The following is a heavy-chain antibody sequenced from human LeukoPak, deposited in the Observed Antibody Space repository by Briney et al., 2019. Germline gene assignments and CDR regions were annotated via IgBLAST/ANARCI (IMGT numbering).Heavy chain of an antibody. J-gene: IGHJ4*02. V-gene: IGHV1-69*13. D-gene: IGHD5-18*01. CDR3: AGAGDTGMAH. Sequence: EASVKVSCKASGGTFSSYAISWVRQAPGQGLEWMGGIIPIFGTANYAQKFQGRVTITADESTSTAYMELSSLRSEDTAVYYCAGAGDTGMAHWGQGTLVTVSS. CDR2: IIPIFGTA. CDR1: GGTFSSYA.